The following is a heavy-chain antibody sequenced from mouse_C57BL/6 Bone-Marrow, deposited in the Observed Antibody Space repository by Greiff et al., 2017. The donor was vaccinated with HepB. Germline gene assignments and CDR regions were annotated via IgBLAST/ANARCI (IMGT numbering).Heavy chain of an antibody. V-gene: IGHV7-1*01. D-gene: IGHD2-10*01. CDR1: GFTFSDFY. Sequence: EVKLVESGGGLVQSGRSLRLSCATSGFTFSDFYMEWVRQAPGKGLEWIAASRNKANDYTTEYSASVKGRFIVSRDTSQSILYLQMNALRAEDTAIYYCARDALLDGAMDYWGQGTSVTVSS. CDR3: ARDALLDGAMDY. J-gene: IGHJ4*01. CDR2: SRNKANDYTT.